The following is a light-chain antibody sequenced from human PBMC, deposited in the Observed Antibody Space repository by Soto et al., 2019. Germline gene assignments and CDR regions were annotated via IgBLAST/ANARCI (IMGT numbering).Light chain of an antibody. CDR1: QSISSY. V-gene: IGKV1-39*01. J-gene: IGKJ5*01. Sequence: DIQMTQSPSSLSASVGDRVTITCRASQSISSYLNWYQQKPGKAPKLLIYAASSLQSGVPSRFSGSGSGTDFTLTISSLLPEDCTTYDCQQGYSTPPITFGQGRLLEIK. CDR3: QQGYSTPPIT. CDR2: AAS.